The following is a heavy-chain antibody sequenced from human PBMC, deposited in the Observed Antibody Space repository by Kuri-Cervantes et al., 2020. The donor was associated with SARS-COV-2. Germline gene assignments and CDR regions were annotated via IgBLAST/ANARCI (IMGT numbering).Heavy chain of an antibody. CDR3: GRQSVTIFGVVTTGDAFDI. CDR1: GYSISSGYY. CDR2: IYHSGST. J-gene: IGHJ3*02. D-gene: IGHD3-3*01. V-gene: IGHV4-38-2*02. Sequence: SETLSLTCTVSGYSISSGYYWGWIRQPPGKGLEWIGSIYHSGSTYYNPSLKSRVTISVDTSKNQFSLKLSSVTAADTAVYYCGRQSVTIFGVVTTGDAFDIWGQGTMVTVSS.